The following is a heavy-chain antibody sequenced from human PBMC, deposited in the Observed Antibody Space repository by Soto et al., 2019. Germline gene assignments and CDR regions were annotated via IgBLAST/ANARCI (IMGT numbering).Heavy chain of an antibody. CDR1: GFTFSTYA. Sequence: GGSLRLSCTASGFTFSTYAMDWVRQAPGKGLESISSISAGGDRTYYTDSVKGRSTISRDNSKNLLYLQMNSLRAEDTAVYYCAKILDTTDHYWYGLDVWGQGAAVTVSS. CDR2: ISAGGDRT. J-gene: IGHJ6*02. V-gene: IGHV3-23*01. D-gene: IGHD1-26*01. CDR3: AKILDTTDHYWYGLDV.